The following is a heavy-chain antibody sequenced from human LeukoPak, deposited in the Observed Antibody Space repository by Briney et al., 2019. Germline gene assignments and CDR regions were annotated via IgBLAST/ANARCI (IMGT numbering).Heavy chain of an antibody. CDR3: ARDLGCGGDCYAFDI. J-gene: IGHJ3*02. V-gene: IGHV4-59*01. D-gene: IGHD2-21*02. Sequence: SETLSLTCTVSGGSISSYYWSWIRQPPGKGLEWIGCIYYSGSTNYNPSLKSRVTISVDTSKNQFSLKLSSVTAADTAVYYCARDLGCGGDCYAFDIWGQGTMVTVSS. CDR1: GGSISSYY. CDR2: IYYSGST.